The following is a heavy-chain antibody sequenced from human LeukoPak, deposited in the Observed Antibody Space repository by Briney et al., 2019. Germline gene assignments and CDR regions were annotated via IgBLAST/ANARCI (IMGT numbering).Heavy chain of an antibody. V-gene: IGHV3-23*01. Sequence: GGSLRLSCAASGFTFSSYAMTWLRQAPGKGLEWVASIGAGGTNTYYADSVAGRFTISRDNSKNTLYLQISSLRAEDTAIYYCAGEYSYGSDDWFDPWGQGTLVTVSS. CDR2: IGAGGTNT. CDR1: GFTFSSYA. J-gene: IGHJ5*02. CDR3: AGEYSYGSDDWFDP. D-gene: IGHD5-18*01.